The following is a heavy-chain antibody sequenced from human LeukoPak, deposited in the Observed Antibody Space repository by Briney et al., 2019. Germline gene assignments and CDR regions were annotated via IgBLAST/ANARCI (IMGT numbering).Heavy chain of an antibody. CDR2: LSGSDGTT. D-gene: IGHD1-26*01. CDR1: GFTFSSYG. Sequence: GGSLRLSCAASGFTFSSYGMSWVRQAPGKGLEWVSTLSGSDGTTYYAGSVKGRFTVSRDNTKNTLFLHMNTLRAEDTAIYYCAKDRTVGASYWYFDLWGRGTLVTVSS. J-gene: IGHJ2*01. V-gene: IGHV3-23*01. CDR3: AKDRTVGASYWYFDL.